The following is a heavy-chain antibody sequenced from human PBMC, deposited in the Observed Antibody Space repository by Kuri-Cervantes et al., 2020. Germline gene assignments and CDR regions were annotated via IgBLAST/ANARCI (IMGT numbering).Heavy chain of an antibody. CDR2: IYYSGYT. V-gene: IGHV4-59*12. J-gene: IGHJ4*02. CDR1: GGSISGYY. CDR3: ARVPRYLRYFDWYSINYFDY. Sequence: SETLSLTCTVSGGSISGYYWSWIRQPPGKGLEWIGYIYYSGYTNYNPSLKSRLTISVDTSKNQFSLKLSSVTAADTAVYYCARVPRYLRYFDWYSINYFDYWGQGTLVTVSS. D-gene: IGHD3-9*01.